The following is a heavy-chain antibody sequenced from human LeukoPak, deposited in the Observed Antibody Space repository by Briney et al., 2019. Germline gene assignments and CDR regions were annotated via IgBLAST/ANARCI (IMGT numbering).Heavy chain of an antibody. CDR1: GGSFSGYY. CDR2: INHSGST. CDR3: ARVYSSFTYFDY. V-gene: IGHV4-34*01. J-gene: IGHJ4*02. D-gene: IGHD6-19*01. Sequence: SETLSLTCAVYGGSFSGYYWSWIRQPPGKGLEWIGEINHSGSTNYNPSLKSRVTISVDTSKNQFSLKLSSVTAADTAVYYCARVYSSFTYFDYWGQGTLVTVSS.